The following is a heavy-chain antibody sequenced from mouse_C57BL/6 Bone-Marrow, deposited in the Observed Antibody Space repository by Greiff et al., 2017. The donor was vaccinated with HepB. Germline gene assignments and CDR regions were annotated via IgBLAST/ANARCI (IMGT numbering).Heavy chain of an antibody. CDR3: ARVGNYYGSSYEYFDY. D-gene: IGHD1-1*01. Sequence: QVQLQQSGAELARPGASVKMSCKASGYTFTSYTMHWVKQRPGQGLEWIGYINPSSGYTKYNQKFKDKATLTADKSSSTAYMQLSSLTSEDSAVYYCARVGNYYGSSYEYFDYWGQGTTLTVSS. CDR2: INPSSGYT. J-gene: IGHJ2*01. V-gene: IGHV1-4*01. CDR1: GYTFTSYT.